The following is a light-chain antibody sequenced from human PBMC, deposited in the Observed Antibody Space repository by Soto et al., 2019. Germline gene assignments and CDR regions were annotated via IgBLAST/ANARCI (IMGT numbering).Light chain of an antibody. V-gene: IGKV3-20*01. CDR3: QQYGTPRSVT. CDR1: QSVSSSY. J-gene: IGKJ5*01. Sequence: TQSPSTLSASVGDRVTITCRASQSVSSSYLAWYQQKPGQAPRLLIYGASSRATGIPDRFSGSGFGTDFTLTISKVEPEDFAVYYCQQYGTPRSVTFGQGTRLEIK. CDR2: GAS.